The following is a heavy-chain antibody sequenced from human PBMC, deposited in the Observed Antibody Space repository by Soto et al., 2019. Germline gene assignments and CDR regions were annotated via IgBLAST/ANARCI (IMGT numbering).Heavy chain of an antibody. CDR2: MNPNSGNT. Sequence: APVKVSCKASGYTFTSYDINWVRQATGQGLEWMGWMNPNSGNTGYAQKFQGRVTMTRNTSISTAYMELSSLRSEDTAVYYCARASSRANCFHPCCQGTLGTVS. CDR3: ARASSRANCFHP. J-gene: IGHJ5*02. V-gene: IGHV1-8*01. CDR1: GYTFTSYD.